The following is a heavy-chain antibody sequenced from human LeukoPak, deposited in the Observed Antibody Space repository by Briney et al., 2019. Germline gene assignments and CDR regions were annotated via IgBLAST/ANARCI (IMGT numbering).Heavy chain of an antibody. CDR3: ARGALVRGVLS. V-gene: IGHV1-2*02. J-gene: IGHJ5*02. CDR2: INPNSDVT. D-gene: IGHD3-10*01. CDR1: GYTFTGYY. Sequence: ASVKVSCKASGYTFTGYYMHWVRQAPGQGLEWMGWINPNSDVTNYAQKFQGRVTMTRDTSISTAYMELSRLRSDDTAVYYCARGALVRGVLSWGQGTLVTVSS.